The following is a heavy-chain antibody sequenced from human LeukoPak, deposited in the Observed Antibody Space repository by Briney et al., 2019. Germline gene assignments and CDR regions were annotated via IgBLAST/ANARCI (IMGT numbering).Heavy chain of an antibody. CDR2: ISYSGST. CDR3: TNTYSTNHQYLSGVFDY. CDR1: GGSVSSGDYY. J-gene: IGHJ4*02. V-gene: IGHV4-61*08. D-gene: IGHD6-13*01. Sequence: PSETLSLTCTVSGGSVSSGDYYGNWIRQPPGKGLEWIGYISYSGSTNYNPSLKSRVTISVDTSKNQFSLKLGSVAAADTAVYYCTNTYSTNHQYLSGVFDYWGQGTLVTVSS.